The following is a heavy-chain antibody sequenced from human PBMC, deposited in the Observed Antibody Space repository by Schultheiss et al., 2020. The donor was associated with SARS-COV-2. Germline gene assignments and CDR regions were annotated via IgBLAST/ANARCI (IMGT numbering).Heavy chain of an antibody. Sequence: GGSLRLSCSASGFTFSSYAMHWVRQAPGKGPEWLSYISSSSSYTSYADSVKGRFTISRDNAKNTLYLQMNSLRAEDTAVYYCARDVVEITYYDILTGEKGSWWFDPWGQGTLVTVSS. CDR3: ARDVVEITYYDILTGEKGSWWFDP. J-gene: IGHJ5*02. V-gene: IGHV3-21*05. D-gene: IGHD3-9*01. CDR1: GFTFSSYA. CDR2: ISSSSSYT.